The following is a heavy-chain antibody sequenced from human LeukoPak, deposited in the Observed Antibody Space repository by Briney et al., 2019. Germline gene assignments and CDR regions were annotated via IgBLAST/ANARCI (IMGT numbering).Heavy chain of an antibody. Sequence: GGSLRLSCAASGFSFSSYWMHWVRQAPGEGLVWVSRISNDGTTTIYADSVKGRFTISRDNAKNMVYLEMNSLRVDGTAVYYCTRRVDASRWYDPWGQGTLVTV. J-gene: IGHJ5*02. CDR2: ISNDGTTT. CDR3: TRRVDASRWYDP. V-gene: IGHV3-74*01. D-gene: IGHD2-15*01. CDR1: GFSFSSYW.